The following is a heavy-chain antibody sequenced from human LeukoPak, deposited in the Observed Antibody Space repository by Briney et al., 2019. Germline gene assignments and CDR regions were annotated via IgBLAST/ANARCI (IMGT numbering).Heavy chain of an antibody. Sequence: GGSLRLSCAASGFTFSSCAMTWVRQAPGKGLEWVSTISDSGGNTYYADSVKGRVTISRGNSKNALYLQMNSLRAEDTAVYYCARKYYYDSSGYFDGDYWGQGTLVTVSS. CDR1: GFTFSSCA. J-gene: IGHJ4*02. D-gene: IGHD3-22*01. V-gene: IGHV3-23*01. CDR2: ISDSGGNT. CDR3: ARKYYYDSSGYFDGDY.